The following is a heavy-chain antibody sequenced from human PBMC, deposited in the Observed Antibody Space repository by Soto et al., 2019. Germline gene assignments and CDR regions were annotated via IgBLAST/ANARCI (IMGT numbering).Heavy chain of an antibody. CDR1: GGTFSSYA. CDR2: SIPIFGTA. Sequence: QVQLVQSGAEVKKPGSSVKVSCKASGGTFSSYAITWVRQAPGQGLEWVGVSIPIFGTANYAQKFQGRVTSTADESTRTVYVELRSLRSEDTALYYCARDRGPSSGYCRYWFGPWGQGTLVTVSS. D-gene: IGHD3-22*01. V-gene: IGHV1-69*12. J-gene: IGHJ5*02. CDR3: ARDRGPSSGYCRYWFGP.